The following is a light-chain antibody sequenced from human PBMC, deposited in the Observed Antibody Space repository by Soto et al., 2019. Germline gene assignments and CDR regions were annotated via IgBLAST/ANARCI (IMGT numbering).Light chain of an antibody. CDR1: NVGSKV. CDR3: QVWHIGSYRV. V-gene: IGLV3-21*02. CDR2: DDT. J-gene: IGLJ3*02. Sequence: SYELTQPPSVSVAPGQTATISCGGNNVGSKVVHWYQQKPGQAPVLVVYDDTHRPSGIPERFSGSNSGNTATLTISRVEAGDEADYYCQVWHIGSYRVFGGGTKLTVL.